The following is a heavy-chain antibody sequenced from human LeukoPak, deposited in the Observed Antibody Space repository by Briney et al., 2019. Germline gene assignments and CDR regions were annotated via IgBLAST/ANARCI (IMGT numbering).Heavy chain of an antibody. J-gene: IGHJ4*02. CDR3: ARGGYHFGVVIESDY. CDR1: GYTFTSYD. D-gene: IGHD3-3*01. V-gene: IGHV1-8*01. Sequence: ASVKVSCKASGYTFTSYDINWVRQATGQGLEWMGWMNPNSGNTGYAQKFRGRVTMTRNTSISTAYMELSSLRSEDTAVYYCARGGYHFGVVIESDYWGQGTLVTVSS. CDR2: MNPNSGNT.